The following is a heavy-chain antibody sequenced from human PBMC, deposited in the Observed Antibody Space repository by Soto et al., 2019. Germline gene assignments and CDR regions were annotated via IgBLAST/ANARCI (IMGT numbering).Heavy chain of an antibody. CDR2: ISAYNGNT. CDR3: ARDGQGYCSSTSCYALDY. V-gene: IGHV1-18*01. CDR1: GYTFTSYG. Sequence: ASVKVPCKASGYTFTSYGISWVRQAPGQGLEWMGWISAYNGNTNYAQKLQGRVTMTTDTSTSTAYMELRSLRSDDTAVYYCARDGQGYCSSTSCYALDYWGQGTLVTVSS. J-gene: IGHJ4*02. D-gene: IGHD2-2*01.